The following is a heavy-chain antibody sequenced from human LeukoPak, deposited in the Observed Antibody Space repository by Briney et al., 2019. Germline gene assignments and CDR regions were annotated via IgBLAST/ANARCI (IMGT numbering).Heavy chain of an antibody. J-gene: IGHJ4*02. D-gene: IGHD4-17*01. CDR2: INHSGST. CDR3: ARGNGDRGGYFDY. Sequence: SETLSLTCAVYGGSFSGYYWSWIRQPPGKGLEWIGEINHSGSTNYNPSLKSRVPISVDTSKNQFSLKLSSVTAADTAVYYCARGNGDRGGYFDYWGQGTLVTVSS. V-gene: IGHV4-34*01. CDR1: GGSFSGYY.